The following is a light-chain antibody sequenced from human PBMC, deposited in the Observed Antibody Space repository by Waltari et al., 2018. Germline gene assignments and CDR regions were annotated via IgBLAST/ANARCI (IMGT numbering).Light chain of an antibody. Sequence: IVLTQSPVTLSLSPGARATLSCRASQSVSSSLAWYQQKPGQAPRLLIYGASSRATDIPDRFSGSGSGTDFTLTINSLEPEDFAVYYCQQYGNWPRTFGQGTKVEIK. CDR1: QSVSSS. V-gene: IGKV3-15*01. CDR2: GAS. CDR3: QQYGNWPRT. J-gene: IGKJ1*01.